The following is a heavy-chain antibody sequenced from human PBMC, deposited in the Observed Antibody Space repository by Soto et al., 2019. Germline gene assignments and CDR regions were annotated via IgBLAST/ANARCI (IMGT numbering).Heavy chain of an antibody. Sequence: EVQLVESGGSLVKPGRSLRLSCTASGFTFGDYAMSWFRQAPGKGLEWVGFIRSKAYGGTTEYAASVKGRFTISRDDSKSIAYLQMNSLKTEDTAVYYCTRGCRCSSSLRDWFDPWGQGTLVTVSS. D-gene: IGHD6-6*01. V-gene: IGHV3-49*05. J-gene: IGHJ5*02. CDR1: GFTFGDYA. CDR3: TRGCRCSSSLRDWFDP. CDR2: IRSKAYGGTT.